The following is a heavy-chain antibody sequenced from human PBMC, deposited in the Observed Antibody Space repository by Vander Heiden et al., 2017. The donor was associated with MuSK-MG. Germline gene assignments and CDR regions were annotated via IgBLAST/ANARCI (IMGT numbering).Heavy chain of an antibody. CDR1: GGVTSRAHYY. CDR3: ARAGRTSRAGYYYMDV. D-gene: IGHD2-2*01. J-gene: IGHJ6*03. CDR2: IYYSGST. V-gene: IGHV4-31*03. Sequence: QVHLQESSPQLAKPLRNRLLTCTVSGGVTSRAHYYWSWIRQHPGKGLEWIGYIYYSGSTSYNPSLKSRVTISVDTSKNQFSLKLSSVPAADTAVYYCARAGRTSRAGYYYMDVWGKGTTVTVSS.